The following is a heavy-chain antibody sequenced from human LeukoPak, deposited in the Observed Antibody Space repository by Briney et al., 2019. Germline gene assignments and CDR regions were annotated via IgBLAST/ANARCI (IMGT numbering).Heavy chain of an antibody. CDR1: GGSFSGYY. CDR2: INHSGST. J-gene: IGHJ1*01. Sequence: SETLSPTCAVYGGSFSGYYWSWIRQSPGKGLEWIGEINHSGSTNYNPSLKSRVTISVDTSKNQFSLKLSSVTAADTAVYYCAREAVVTNAEYFQHWGQGTLVTVSS. D-gene: IGHD4-23*01. V-gene: IGHV4-34*01. CDR3: AREAVVTNAEYFQH.